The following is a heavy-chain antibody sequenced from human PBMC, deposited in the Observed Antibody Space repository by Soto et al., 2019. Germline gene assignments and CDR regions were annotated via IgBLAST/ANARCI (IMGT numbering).Heavy chain of an antibody. D-gene: IGHD6-13*01. CDR1: GFTFSSYG. J-gene: IGHJ4*02. Sequence: GGSLRLSCAASGFTFSSYGMHWVRQAPGKGLEWVAVIWYDGSNKYYADSVKGRFTISRDNSKNTLYLQMNSLRAEDTAVYYCARDPEGIAAAGGRLDYWGQGTLVTVSS. CDR2: IWYDGSNK. V-gene: IGHV3-33*01. CDR3: ARDPEGIAAAGGRLDY.